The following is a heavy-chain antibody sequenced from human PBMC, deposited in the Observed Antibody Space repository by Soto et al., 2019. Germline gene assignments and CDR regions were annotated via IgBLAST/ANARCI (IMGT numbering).Heavy chain of an antibody. Sequence: ASVKVSCKASGYTFTNYGISWVRQAPGQGLEWMGWIRAYNGNTSHAQKLQGRVTMTTDTSTSTAYMELRSLRSDDTAVYYCARGYCSGGSCYYFDYWGQGTLVTVSS. J-gene: IGHJ4*02. V-gene: IGHV1-18*01. CDR2: IRAYNGNT. D-gene: IGHD2-15*01. CDR1: GYTFTNYG. CDR3: ARGYCSGGSCYYFDY.